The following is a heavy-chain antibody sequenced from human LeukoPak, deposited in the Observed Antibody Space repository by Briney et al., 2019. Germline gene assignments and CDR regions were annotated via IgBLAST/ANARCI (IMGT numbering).Heavy chain of an antibody. D-gene: IGHD3-10*01. J-gene: IGHJ3*02. CDR2: IIPIFGTA. V-gene: IGHV1-69*06. CDR1: GGTFSSYA. Sequence: SVKVPCKASGGTFSSYAISWVRQAPGQGLEWMGGIIPIFGTANYAQKFQGRVTITADKFTSTAYMELSSLRSEDTAVYYCARELHYYGSGSYYRGAFDIWGQGTMVTVSS. CDR3: ARELHYYGSGSYYRGAFDI.